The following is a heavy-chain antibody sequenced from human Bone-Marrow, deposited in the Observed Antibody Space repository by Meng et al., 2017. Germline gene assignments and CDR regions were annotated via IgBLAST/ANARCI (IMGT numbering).Heavy chain of an antibody. Sequence: SLKISCAASGFTFDDYAMHWVRQAPGKGLEWASGISWNSGSIGYADSVKGRFTISRDNAKNSLYLQMNSLRAEDTALYYCAKDKGDYGGNSAEMNYWGQGTLVTVSS. D-gene: IGHD4-23*01. CDR3: AKDKGDYGGNSAEMNY. V-gene: IGHV3-9*01. CDR2: ISWNSGSI. CDR1: GFTFDDYA. J-gene: IGHJ4*02.